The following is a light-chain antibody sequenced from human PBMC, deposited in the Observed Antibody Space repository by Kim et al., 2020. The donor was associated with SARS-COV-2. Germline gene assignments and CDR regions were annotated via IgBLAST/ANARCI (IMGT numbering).Light chain of an antibody. Sequence: DIQMTQSPSTLSASVGDRVTITCRASQSISTWLAWYQQKPGKAPKVLIYKASSLKSGVPSRFSGSGSGTEFTLTISSLQPDDFATYYCQQYNRYYTFGQGTKL. CDR3: QQYNRYYT. CDR2: KAS. CDR1: QSISTW. J-gene: IGKJ2*01. V-gene: IGKV1-5*03.